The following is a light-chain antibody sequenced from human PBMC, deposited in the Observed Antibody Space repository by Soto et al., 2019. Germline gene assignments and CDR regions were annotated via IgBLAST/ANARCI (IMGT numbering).Light chain of an antibody. V-gene: IGLV1-40*01. J-gene: IGLJ3*02. Sequence: QSVLTQPPSVSGAPGQRVTISCTGTNSNIGADCGVAWYRQFPGTPPKLLIYGNNNRPSGVPARFSGSKSATSASLAISGLQPADEADYYCQSYDTNVVGLVFGPGTKLTVL. CDR3: QSYDTNVVGLV. CDR1: NSNIGADCG. CDR2: GNN.